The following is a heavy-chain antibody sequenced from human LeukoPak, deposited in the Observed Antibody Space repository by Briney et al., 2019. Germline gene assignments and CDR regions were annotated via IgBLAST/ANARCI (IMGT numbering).Heavy chain of an antibody. CDR3: ARGRGELSNRNWFDR. D-gene: IGHD3-16*02. J-gene: IGHJ5*02. Sequence: SETLSLTCAVYGGPFSGYYWSWIRQPPGKGLEGIGEINHSGSTNYNPSVKIRVNISVDTSKHQFSLKLSSVTAADTAVYYCARGRGELSNRNWFDRWGQGTLVTVSS. CDR1: GGPFSGYY. V-gene: IGHV4-34*01. CDR2: INHSGST.